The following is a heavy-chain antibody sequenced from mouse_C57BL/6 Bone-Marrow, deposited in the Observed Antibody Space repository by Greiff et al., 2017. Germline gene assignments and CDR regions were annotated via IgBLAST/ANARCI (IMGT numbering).Heavy chain of an antibody. CDR1: GYTFTGYW. CDR2: ILPGSGST. V-gene: IGHV1-9*01. J-gene: IGHJ3*01. Sequence: VQLQQSGAELMKPGASVKLSCKATGYTFTGYWIEWVKQRPGHGLEWIGEILPGSGSTNYNEKFKGKATFTADKSSNTAYMQLSSLTTEDSAIYYCASAYGYETWCAYWGQGTLVTVSA. CDR3: ASAYGYETWCAY. D-gene: IGHD2-2*01.